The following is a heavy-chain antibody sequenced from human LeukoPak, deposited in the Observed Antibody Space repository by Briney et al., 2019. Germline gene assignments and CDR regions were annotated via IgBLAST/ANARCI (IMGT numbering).Heavy chain of an antibody. Sequence: PSETLSLTCTVSGGSISSYYWSWIRQPPGKGLEWIGYIYYSGSTNYNPSLKSRVTISVDTSKNQFSLKLSSVTAADTAAYYCARTPSTVTTEGAYYYYYMDVWGKGTTVTVSS. CDR2: IYYSGST. CDR3: ARTPSTVTTEGAYYYYYMDV. V-gene: IGHV4-59*01. D-gene: IGHD4-17*01. CDR1: GGSISSYY. J-gene: IGHJ6*03.